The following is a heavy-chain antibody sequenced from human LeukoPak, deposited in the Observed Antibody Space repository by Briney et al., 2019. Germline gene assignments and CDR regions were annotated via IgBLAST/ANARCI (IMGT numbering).Heavy chain of an antibody. CDR2: IIPIFGTA. Sequence: SVKVSCKASGGTFSSYAISWVRQAPGQGLEWMGRIIPIFGTANYAQKFQGGVTITTDESTSTAYMELSSLRSEDTAVYYCARDRAAMVLYYFDYWGQGTLVTVSS. CDR1: GGTFSSYA. J-gene: IGHJ4*02. D-gene: IGHD5-18*01. CDR3: ARDRAAMVLYYFDY. V-gene: IGHV1-69*05.